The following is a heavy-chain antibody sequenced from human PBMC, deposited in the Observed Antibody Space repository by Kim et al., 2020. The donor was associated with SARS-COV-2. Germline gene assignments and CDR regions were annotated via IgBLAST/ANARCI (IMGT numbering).Heavy chain of an antibody. J-gene: IGHJ4*02. V-gene: IGHV4-30-4*01. CDR2: IYYSGST. CDR1: GGSISSGDYY. CDR3: ARVYCSSTSCYFFDY. D-gene: IGHD2-2*01. Sequence: SETLSLTCTVSGGSISSGDYYWSWIRQPPGKGLERIGYIYYSGSTYYNPSLKSRVTISVDTSKNQFSLKLSSVTAADTAVYYCARVYCSSTSCYFFDYWGQGTLVTVSS.